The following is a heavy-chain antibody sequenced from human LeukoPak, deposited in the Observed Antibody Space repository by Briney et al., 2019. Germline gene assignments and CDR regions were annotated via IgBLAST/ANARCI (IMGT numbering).Heavy chain of an antibody. J-gene: IGHJ4*02. V-gene: IGHV4-59*08. CDR2: IYYSGST. CDR1: GGSISSYY. Sequence: SETLSLTCTVSGGSISSYYWSWIRQPPGKGLEWIGYIYYSGSTNYNPSLKSRVTISVDTSKNQFSLKLSSVTAADTAVYYCARHPYYYDSSGYYQDWGQGTLVTVSS. CDR3: ARHPYYYDSSGYYQD. D-gene: IGHD3-22*01.